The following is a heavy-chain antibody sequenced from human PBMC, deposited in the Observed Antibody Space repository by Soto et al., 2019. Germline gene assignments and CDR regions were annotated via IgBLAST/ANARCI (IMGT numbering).Heavy chain of an antibody. V-gene: IGHV3-23*01. CDR1: GFIFENFG. Sequence: GGSLRLSCAASGFIFENFGMSWVRQAPGKGLEWISSISGSGFKKYYADSVKGRFTISSDNSKSTVYLELNNLSAEDTAVYHCAKNQGVELVPLATVDWFDPWGQGSVVTVSS. CDR2: ISGSGFKK. J-gene: IGHJ5*02. CDR3: AKNQGVELVPLATVDWFDP. D-gene: IGHD1-26*01.